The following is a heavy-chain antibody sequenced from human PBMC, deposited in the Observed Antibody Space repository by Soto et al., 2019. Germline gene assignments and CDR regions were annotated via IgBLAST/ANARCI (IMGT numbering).Heavy chain of an antibody. Sequence: GGSLRLSCAASGFSFRDYYMSWIRQAPGKGLEWISYISGSGNTIYYADSVKGRYIISRDNAKNSLFLQMNSLRADDTAVYYCARDRLPMVVVVMGWFDPWGQGTLVTVSS. CDR1: GFSFRDYY. CDR3: ARDRLPMVVVVMGWFDP. CDR2: ISGSGNTI. J-gene: IGHJ5*02. V-gene: IGHV3-11*01. D-gene: IGHD3-22*01.